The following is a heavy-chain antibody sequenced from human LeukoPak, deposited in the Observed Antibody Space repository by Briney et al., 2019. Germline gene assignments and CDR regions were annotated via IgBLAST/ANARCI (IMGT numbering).Heavy chain of an antibody. D-gene: IGHD4-11*01. Sequence: GGSLRLSCVVSGLTFGSSWMSWVRQAPGQGLEWVTNIKPDGSEKYYVDSVKGRFTISRDNSRNSLYLDINNLRTEDTAIYYCAKDRDSNWYPYFEYWGQGTLITVSS. V-gene: IGHV3-7*03. CDR2: IKPDGSEK. CDR1: GLTFGSSW. J-gene: IGHJ4*02. CDR3: AKDRDSNWYPYFEY.